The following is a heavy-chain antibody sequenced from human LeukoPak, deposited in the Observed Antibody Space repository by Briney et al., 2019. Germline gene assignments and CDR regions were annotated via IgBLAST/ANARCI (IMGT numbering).Heavy chain of an antibody. Sequence: GGSLRLSCAASGFTFSSYSMNWVRQAPGKGLEWVASISSSSSYIYYADSVKGRFTISRDNSKNTLYLQMNSLRVGDTAVYYCVRGADTGYSSDSWGQGTLVTVSS. V-gene: IGHV3-21*01. CDR3: VRGADTGYSSDS. J-gene: IGHJ4*02. CDR2: ISSSSSYI. D-gene: IGHD3-9*01. CDR1: GFTFSSYS.